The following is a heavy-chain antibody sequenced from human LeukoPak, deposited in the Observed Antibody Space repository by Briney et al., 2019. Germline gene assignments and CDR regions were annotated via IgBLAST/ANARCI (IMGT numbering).Heavy chain of an antibody. Sequence: SETLSLTCTVSGASIDSGRYYWGWIRQPPGKGLEWIGSIHYSGTTYYSPSLKSRVTISIDTSNYQFSLKLSSVTAADTAVYYCARGTPYNPWGQGTLVTVSS. CDR3: ARGTPYNP. D-gene: IGHD4-11*01. CDR1: GASIDSGRYY. CDR2: IHYSGTT. V-gene: IGHV4-39*07. J-gene: IGHJ5*02.